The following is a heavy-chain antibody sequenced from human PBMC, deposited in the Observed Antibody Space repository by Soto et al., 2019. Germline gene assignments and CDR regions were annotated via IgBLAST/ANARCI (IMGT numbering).Heavy chain of an antibody. V-gene: IGHV1-69*06. CDR3: NRGSEYDFWSGYL. CDR1: GGTSTRYA. CDR2: SVPMFGTS. D-gene: IGHD3-3*01. Sequence: ERLVQSGAEVRKPGSSVKVSCKVTGGTSTRYAINWVRQAPGQGLGWMGGSVPMFGTSKYAQKFQGRVTITADTSTNIAYMELRSLRSEDTAVYYCNRGSEYDFWSGYLWGQGTLVSVSS. J-gene: IGHJ4*02.